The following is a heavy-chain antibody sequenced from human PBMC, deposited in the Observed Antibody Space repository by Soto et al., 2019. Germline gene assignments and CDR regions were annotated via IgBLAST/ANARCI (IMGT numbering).Heavy chain of an antibody. J-gene: IGHJ3*02. D-gene: IGHD1-1*01. CDR3: ARVERGTVTTVVDAFDI. V-gene: IGHV4-34*01. CDR1: GGFVSSGSYY. Sequence: QVQLQQWGAGLLKPSETLSLTCAVYGGFVSSGSYYWSWIRQPPGKGLEWIGEMSHSGGTHFNPSLKSRVTISVDTSKNQFSLNIYSVTAADTAIYYCARVERGTVTTVVDAFDIWGPGTMVTVSS. CDR2: MSHSGGT.